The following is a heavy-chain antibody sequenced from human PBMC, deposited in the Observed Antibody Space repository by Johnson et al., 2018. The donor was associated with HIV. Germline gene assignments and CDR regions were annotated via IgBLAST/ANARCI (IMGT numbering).Heavy chain of an antibody. D-gene: IGHD3-9*01. CDR1: GFTFSSYG. Sequence: QVQLVESGGGVVQPGGSLRLSCAASGFTFSSYGMHWVRQAPGKGLEWVAFIRYDGSNKYYADSVKGRFTISRDNSKNTLYLQMNSLRPEDTALYYCATREDILTGYDAFDIWGQGTMVTVSS. CDR3: ATREDILTGYDAFDI. V-gene: IGHV3-30*02. CDR2: IRYDGSNK. J-gene: IGHJ3*02.